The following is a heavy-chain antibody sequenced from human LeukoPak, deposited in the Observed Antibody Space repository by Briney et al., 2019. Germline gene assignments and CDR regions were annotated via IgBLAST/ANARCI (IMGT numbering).Heavy chain of an antibody. Sequence: GASVKVSCKASGYTFTSYAMNWVRQAPGQGLEWMGIINPSGGSTSYAQKFQGRVTMTRDTSTSTVYMELSSLRSEDTAVYYCARDQPPAAPYFDYWGQGTLVTVSS. J-gene: IGHJ4*02. V-gene: IGHV1-46*01. CDR1: GYTFTSYA. CDR2: INPSGGST. CDR3: ARDQPPAAPYFDY. D-gene: IGHD3-16*01.